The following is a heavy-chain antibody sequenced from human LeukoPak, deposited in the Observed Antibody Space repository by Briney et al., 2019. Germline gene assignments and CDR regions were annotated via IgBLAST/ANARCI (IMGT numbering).Heavy chain of an antibody. CDR1: GGSISSSSYY. CDR3: ARRVVRGVIKGTIDY. CDR2: IYYSGST. J-gene: IGHJ4*02. V-gene: IGHV4-39*01. D-gene: IGHD3-10*01. Sequence: SETLSLTCTVSGGSISSSSYYWGWIRQPPGKGLEWIGSIYYSGSTYYNPSLKSRVTISVDTSKNQFSLKLSSVTAADTAVYYCARRVVRGVIKGTIDYCGQGTLVTVSS.